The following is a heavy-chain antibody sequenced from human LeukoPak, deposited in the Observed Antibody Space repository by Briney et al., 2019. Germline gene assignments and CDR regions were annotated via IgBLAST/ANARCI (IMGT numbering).Heavy chain of an antibody. D-gene: IGHD3-16*01. CDR1: GGSMNNYY. CDR2: IYYSGNT. J-gene: IGHJ4*02. V-gene: IGHV4-59*08. Sequence: SETLSLTCTVSGGSMNNYYWTWIRQPPGKGLEWIGYIYYSGNTNYNPSLESRVTISIDTSKNQFSLRMTSVTAADTAVYYCARGGRWPDYWGQGTLVTVSS. CDR3: ARGGRWPDY.